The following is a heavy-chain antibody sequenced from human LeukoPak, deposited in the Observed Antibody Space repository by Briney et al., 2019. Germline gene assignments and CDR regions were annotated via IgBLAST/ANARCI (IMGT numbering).Heavy chain of an antibody. CDR2: IKPDGSEK. D-gene: IGHD1-14*01. CDR3: ARGHHGLEY. J-gene: IGHJ4*02. CDR1: GFTLSDHH. Sequence: GGSLRLSCAASGFTLSDHHMDWVRQAPAKGLEWVATIKPDGSEKYYVDSVKGRFTISRDNAKNSLFLQMNSLRAEETAVYYCARGHHGLEYWGQGALVTVSS. V-gene: IGHV3-7*01.